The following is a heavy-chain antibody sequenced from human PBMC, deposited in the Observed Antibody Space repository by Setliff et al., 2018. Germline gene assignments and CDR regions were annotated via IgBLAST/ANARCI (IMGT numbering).Heavy chain of an antibody. J-gene: IGHJ3*02. Sequence: GESLKISCKGSGYTFTTYWIGWVRQMPGKGLELMGIIYPADSDPRYSPSFQGQVTISVDKSISTVYLHSSSLKASDTAMYYCARSPLDDAFDIWGQGTMVTVSS. CDR3: ARSPLDDAFDI. CDR2: IYPADSDP. V-gene: IGHV5-51*01. CDR1: GYTFTTYW.